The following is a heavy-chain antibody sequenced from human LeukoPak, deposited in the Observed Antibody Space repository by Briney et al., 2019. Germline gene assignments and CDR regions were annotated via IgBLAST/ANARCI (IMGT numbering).Heavy chain of an antibody. Sequence: ASVKVSCKASGYTFTSYYMHWVRQAPGQGLEWMGIINPSGGSTSYAQKFQGRVTMTRDTSTSTVYMELSSLRSEDTAVYYCARSFLQYSSSSRTSGNSFDPWGPGTLVTVSS. CDR3: ARSFLQYSSSSRTSGNSFDP. CDR1: GYTFTSYY. V-gene: IGHV1-46*01. J-gene: IGHJ5*02. D-gene: IGHD6-6*01. CDR2: INPSGGST.